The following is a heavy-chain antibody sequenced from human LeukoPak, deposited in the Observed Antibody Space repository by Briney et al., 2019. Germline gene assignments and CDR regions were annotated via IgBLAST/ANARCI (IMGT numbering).Heavy chain of an antibody. V-gene: IGHV4-59*01. CDR1: GGSISSYY. CDR2: IYYSGST. J-gene: IGHJ4*02. CDR3: ARYLPYCSSTSCYRYSFDY. D-gene: IGHD2-2*01. Sequence: SETLSLTCTVSGGSISSYYWSWIRQPPGKGLEWIGYIYYSGSTNYNPSLKSRVTISVDTSKNQFSLKLSSVTAADTAVYYCARYLPYCSSTSCYRYSFDYWGQGTLVTVSS.